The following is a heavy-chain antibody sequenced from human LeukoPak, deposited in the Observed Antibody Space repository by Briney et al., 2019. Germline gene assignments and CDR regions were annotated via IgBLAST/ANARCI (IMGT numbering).Heavy chain of an antibody. D-gene: IGHD3-3*01. V-gene: IGHV4-61*02. CDR2: IYTSGST. CDR3: ARGITIFGVVR. CDR1: GGSISSGGYY. J-gene: IGHJ4*02. Sequence: SETLSLTCTVSGGSISSGGYYWSWIRQPAGKGLEWIGRIYTSGSTNYNPSLKSRVTISVDTSKNQFSLKLSSVTAADTAVYYCARGITIFGVVRWGQGTLVTVSS.